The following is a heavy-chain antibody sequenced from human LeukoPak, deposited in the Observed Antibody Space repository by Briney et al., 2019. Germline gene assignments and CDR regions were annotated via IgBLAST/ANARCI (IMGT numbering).Heavy chain of an antibody. D-gene: IGHD3-10*01. V-gene: IGHV3-11*06. Sequence: PGGSLRLSCAASGFTFSDYYMSWIRQAPGKGLEWVSSISSSSSYIYYADSVKGRFTISRDNAKNSLYLQMNSLRAEDTAVYYCARDPPITMVRGRIGYYFDYWGQGTLVTVSS. J-gene: IGHJ4*02. CDR2: ISSSSSYI. CDR3: ARDPPITMVRGRIGYYFDY. CDR1: GFTFSDYY.